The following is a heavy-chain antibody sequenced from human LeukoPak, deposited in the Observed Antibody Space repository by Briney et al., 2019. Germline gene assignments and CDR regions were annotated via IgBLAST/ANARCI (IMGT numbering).Heavy chain of an antibody. D-gene: IGHD2-21*02. CDR1: GFTFSSYW. V-gene: IGHV3-7*01. CDR2: IKPDESEK. Sequence: GGSLRLSCAASGFTFSSYWMSWVRQAPGKGLEWVANIKPDESEKYYVDSVKGRFIISRDNAKNSLYLQMNSLRAEDTAVYYCVISATARGGFDYWGQGTLVTVSS. CDR3: VISATARGGFDY. J-gene: IGHJ4*02.